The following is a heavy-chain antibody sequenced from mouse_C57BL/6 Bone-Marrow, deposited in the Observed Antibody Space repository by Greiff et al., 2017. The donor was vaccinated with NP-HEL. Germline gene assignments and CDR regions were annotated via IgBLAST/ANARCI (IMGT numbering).Heavy chain of an antibody. Sequence: QVQLQQPGAELVRPGTSVKLSCKASGYTFTSYWMHWVKQRPGQGLEWIGVIDPSDSYTNYNQKFKGKATLTVDTSSSTAYMQLSSLTSEDSAVYYCGLFFDYWGQGTTLTVSS. V-gene: IGHV1-59*01. CDR3: GLFFDY. J-gene: IGHJ2*01. CDR1: GYTFTSYW. CDR2: IDPSDSYT.